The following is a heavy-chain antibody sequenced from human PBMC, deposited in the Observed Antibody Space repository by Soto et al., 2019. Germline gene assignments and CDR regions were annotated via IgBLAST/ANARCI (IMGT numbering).Heavy chain of an antibody. D-gene: IGHD3-3*01. CDR2: ISYDGSNK. J-gene: IGHJ6*02. Sequence: GGSLRLSCAASGFTFSSYAMHWVRQAPGKGLEWVAVISYDGSNKYYADSVKGRFTISRDNSKNTLYLQMNSLRAEDTVLYYCARDDFWSGYNLPGMDVWGQGTTVTVSS. V-gene: IGHV3-30-3*01. CDR1: GFTFSSYA. CDR3: ARDDFWSGYNLPGMDV.